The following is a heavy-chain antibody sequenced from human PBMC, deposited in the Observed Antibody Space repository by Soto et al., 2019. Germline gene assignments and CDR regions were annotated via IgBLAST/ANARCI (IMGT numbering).Heavy chain of an antibody. J-gene: IGHJ4*02. Sequence: QVQLVQSGAEVKKPGASVKVSCKASGYTFTSHGISWVRQAPGKGLEWMRWISAYNGNTNYAQKLQGRVAMTTDTSTRSAYMELRSVRSDDTAVYYCARDIQYYYDSSGYYTLDYWGQGTLVTVSS. CDR1: GYTFTSHG. CDR3: ARDIQYYYDSSGYYTLDY. D-gene: IGHD3-22*01. V-gene: IGHV1-18*01. CDR2: ISAYNGNT.